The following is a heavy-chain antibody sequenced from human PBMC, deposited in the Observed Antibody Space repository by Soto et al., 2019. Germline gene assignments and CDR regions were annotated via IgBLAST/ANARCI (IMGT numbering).Heavy chain of an antibody. J-gene: IGHJ4*02. CDR1: GFTFSSRW. V-gene: IGHV3-7*01. CDR2: IFQDGSMK. CDR3: VTLMGDVSTYDN. Sequence: PGGSLRLSCVASGFTFSSRWMTWVRQAPGKGLEWVADIFQDGSMKIYLDSVRGRFTISRDNAQNSLYLQMDNLRVEDTAKYYCVTLMGDVSTYDNWGQGTLVTVSS. D-gene: IGHD1-26*01.